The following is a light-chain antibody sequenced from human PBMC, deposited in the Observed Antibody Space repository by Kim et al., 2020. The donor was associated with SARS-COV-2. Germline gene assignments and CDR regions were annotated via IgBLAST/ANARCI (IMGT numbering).Light chain of an antibody. Sequence: AWGQTVRITCQGNSLRRNYSSWYQQKPGQAPILVFYGKNNRPSEIPDRFSGSSSGNTASLTITGAQAEDEADYYCHSRDTSGDHRVFGGGTKLTVL. J-gene: IGLJ2*01. CDR2: GKN. CDR1: SLRRNY. CDR3: HSRDTSGDHRV. V-gene: IGLV3-19*01.